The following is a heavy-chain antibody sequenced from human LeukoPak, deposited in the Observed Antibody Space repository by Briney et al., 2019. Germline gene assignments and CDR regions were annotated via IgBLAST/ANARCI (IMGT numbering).Heavy chain of an antibody. CDR1: GGSISSSSYY. Sequence: SETLSLTCTVSGGSISSSSYYWGWIRQPPGKGLEWIGSIYYSGSTYYNPSLKSRVTISVDTSKNQFSLKLSSVTAADTAVYYCARTEWVAGTVYWGQGTLVTVSS. V-gene: IGHV4-39*07. CDR3: ARTEWVAGTVY. CDR2: IYYSGST. J-gene: IGHJ4*02. D-gene: IGHD6-19*01.